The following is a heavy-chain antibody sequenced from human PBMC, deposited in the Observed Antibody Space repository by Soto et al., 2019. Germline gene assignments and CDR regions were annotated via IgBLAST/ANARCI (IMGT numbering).Heavy chain of an antibody. V-gene: IGHV3-30-3*01. CDR3: ARGQTYYYDSSGYGYFQH. CDR1: GFTFSSYA. J-gene: IGHJ1*01. CDR2: ISYDGSNK. D-gene: IGHD3-22*01. Sequence: GGSLRLSCAASGFTFSSYAMHWVRQAPGKGLEWVAVISYDGSNKYYADSVKGRFTISRDNSKNTLYLQMNSLRAEDTAVYYCARGQTYYYDSSGYGYFQHWGQGT.